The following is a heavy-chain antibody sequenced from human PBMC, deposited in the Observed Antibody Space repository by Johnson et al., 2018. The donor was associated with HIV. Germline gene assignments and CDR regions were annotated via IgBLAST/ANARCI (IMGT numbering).Heavy chain of an antibody. Sequence: VQLVESGGGVVQPGRSLRLSCAASGFTVSSNYMSWVRQAPGKGLEWVSVIYSGGSTYYADSVKGRFTISRDNSKNTLYLQMNSLRAEDTAVYYCANLAASAAFDIWGQGTMVAVSP. CDR3: ANLAASAAFDI. D-gene: IGHD6-25*01. CDR2: IYSGGST. J-gene: IGHJ3*02. CDR1: GFTVSSNY. V-gene: IGHV3-66*01.